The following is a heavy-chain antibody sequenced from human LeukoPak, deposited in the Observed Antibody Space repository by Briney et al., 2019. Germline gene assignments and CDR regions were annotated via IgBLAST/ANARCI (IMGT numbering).Heavy chain of an antibody. CDR1: GFTFSSYN. J-gene: IGHJ4*02. Sequence: GGSLRLSCAASGFTFSSYNMNWVRQAPGKGLEWVSSISSGTSYIYYADSVKGRFTISRDNAKNSLYLQMNSLRAEDTAVYYCARDRSTIVRSFDYWGQGTLVTVSS. CDR2: ISSGTSYI. CDR3: ARDRSTIVRSFDY. D-gene: IGHD1-26*01. V-gene: IGHV3-21*01.